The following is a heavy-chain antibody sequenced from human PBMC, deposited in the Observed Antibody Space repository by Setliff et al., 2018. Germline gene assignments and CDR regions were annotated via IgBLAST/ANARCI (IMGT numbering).Heavy chain of an antibody. CDR3: ATGPDIGEFGGNYFNY. CDR1: GGTFSSYA. Sequence: SVKVSCKASGGTFSSYAIDWVRQAPGQGLEWMGGIIPMFGTTNYAQRFRGRVTITTDESTTTAYMELSSLRSEDTAVYYCATGPDIGEFGGNYFNYWGQGTLVTVSS. J-gene: IGHJ4*02. D-gene: IGHD2-15*01. V-gene: IGHV1-69*05. CDR2: IIPMFGTT.